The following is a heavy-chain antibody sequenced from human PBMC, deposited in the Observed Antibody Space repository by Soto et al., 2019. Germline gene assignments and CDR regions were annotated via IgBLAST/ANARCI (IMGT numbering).Heavy chain of an antibody. J-gene: IGHJ4*02. CDR3: AREGSYHYFDY. CDR1: DGSVSRGGYY. Sequence: QVQLQESGPGLVKPSQTLSLACTVSDGSVSRGGYYWSWLRQSPGKCLEWIGNIYYTGRTSYNPSLKSRVTISLETSKRQFSLRLASVSAADTALYYCAREGSYHYFDYWGQGALVTVSS. V-gene: IGHV4-31*03. D-gene: IGHD1-26*01. CDR2: IYYTGRT.